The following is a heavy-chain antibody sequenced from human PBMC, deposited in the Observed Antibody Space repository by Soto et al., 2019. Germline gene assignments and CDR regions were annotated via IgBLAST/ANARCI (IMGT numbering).Heavy chain of an antibody. CDR2: IYPGDSDT. CDR1: GYSFANHW. J-gene: IGHJ3*02. Sequence: GESLKISCKGSGYSFANHWIGWVRQMSGKGLEWMGHIYPGDSDTRYNPSFEGQVTTSADKSINTVYLQWGGLEASDTAMYYCASLGAILTGYDSFDMWGQGTMVTVSS. D-gene: IGHD3-9*01. CDR3: ASLGAILTGYDSFDM. V-gene: IGHV5-51*01.